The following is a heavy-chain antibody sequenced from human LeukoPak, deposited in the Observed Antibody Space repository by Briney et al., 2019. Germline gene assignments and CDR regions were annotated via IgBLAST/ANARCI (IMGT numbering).Heavy chain of an antibody. CDR1: GFTFSSYW. D-gene: IGHD6-13*01. J-gene: IGHJ4*02. Sequence: QPGGSLRLSCAASGFTFSSYWMSWVRQAPGKGREGGANMKYDGSEKYYVDSVKGRFTISRDNAKNSLYLQMNSLRAEDTAVYYCARDIEAAGLFLDYWGQGTLVTVSS. CDR3: ARDIEAAGLFLDY. CDR2: MKYDGSEK. V-gene: IGHV3-7*01.